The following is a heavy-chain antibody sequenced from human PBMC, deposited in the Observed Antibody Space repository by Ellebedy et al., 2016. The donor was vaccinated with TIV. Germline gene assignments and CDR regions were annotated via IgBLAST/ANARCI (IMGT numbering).Heavy chain of an antibody. V-gene: IGHV1-18*01. CDR3: ARGGSAAASGTVDY. Sequence: AASVMVSCKASGYSFTNYGIVWVRQAPGQGLEWMGWISGSSGNTRYSKKLQGSVTMTTDTSASTAYLSLRSLRSDDTAVYYCARGGSAAASGTVDYWGQGTLVTVSS. CDR1: GYSFTNYG. D-gene: IGHD3-10*01. J-gene: IGHJ4*02. CDR2: ISGSSGNT.